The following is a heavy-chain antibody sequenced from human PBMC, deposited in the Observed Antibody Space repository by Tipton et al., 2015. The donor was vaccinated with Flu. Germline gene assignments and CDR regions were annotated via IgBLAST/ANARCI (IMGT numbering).Heavy chain of an antibody. CDR2: IYDSGSA. Sequence: TLSLTCAVSDGSISDYYWSWIRQSPGKGLEWIGYIYDSGSADYNPSLKSRVNISVDTSKNQFSLKLSSVTAADTAVYYCARAVWEQQLAPYFYYYGMDVWGQGTTVTVSS. D-gene: IGHD6-13*01. CDR1: DGSISDYY. V-gene: IGHV4-59*01. J-gene: IGHJ6*02. CDR3: ARAVWEQQLAPYFYYYGMDV.